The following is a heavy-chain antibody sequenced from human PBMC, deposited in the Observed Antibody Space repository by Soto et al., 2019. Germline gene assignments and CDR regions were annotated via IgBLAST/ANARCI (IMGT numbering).Heavy chain of an antibody. V-gene: IGHV3-33*01. Sequence: GGSLRLSCAASGFTFSSYGMHWVRQAPGKGLEWVAVIWYDGSNKYYADSVKGRFTISRDNSKNTLYLQMNSLRAEDTAVYYCARDPIGDYATHAFDIWGQGTMVTVSS. CDR2: IWYDGSNK. CDR1: GFTFSSYG. J-gene: IGHJ3*02. D-gene: IGHD4-17*01. CDR3: ARDPIGDYATHAFDI.